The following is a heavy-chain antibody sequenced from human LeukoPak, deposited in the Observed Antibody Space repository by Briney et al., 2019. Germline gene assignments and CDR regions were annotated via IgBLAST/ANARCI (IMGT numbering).Heavy chain of an antibody. J-gene: IGHJ3*02. D-gene: IGHD3-22*01. CDR2: IYSSGST. CDR1: GGSISSNY. V-gene: IGHV4-4*07. CDR3: ARDLYYYDSGASAFDI. Sequence: PSETLSLTCTVSGGSISSNYWSWIRQPAGKGLEWIGRIYSSGSTNYNPSLKSRVTMSVDTSKNQFSLKLSSVTAADTAVYYCARDLYYYDSGASAFDIWGQGTKVTASS.